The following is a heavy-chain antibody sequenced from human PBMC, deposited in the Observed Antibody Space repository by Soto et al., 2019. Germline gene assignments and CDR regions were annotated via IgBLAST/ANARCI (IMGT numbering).Heavy chain of an antibody. J-gene: IGHJ4*02. V-gene: IGHV3-33*01. CDR1: GFTFSNYG. Sequence: QVQLVESGGGVVQPGRSLRLSCAASGFTFSNYGMHWVLQAPGKGLEWVALIWYDGSNKYYADSVRGRFTISRDNSKNTLYLQMNSLRAEDTAVYYCARIVGATGVDYWGQGTLVTVSS. D-gene: IGHD1-26*01. CDR3: ARIVGATGVDY. CDR2: IWYDGSNK.